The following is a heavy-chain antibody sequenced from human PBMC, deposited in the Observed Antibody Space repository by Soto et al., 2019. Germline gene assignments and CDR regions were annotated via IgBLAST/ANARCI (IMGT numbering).Heavy chain of an antibody. J-gene: IGHJ4*02. D-gene: IGHD1-26*01. CDR1: GFTFSDYF. CDR3: ATEHVGGNYVFDY. Sequence: GGSLRLSCAASGFTFSDYFLSWIRQAPGKGLEWVSYISSSGIAIYYADSVKGRFTISRDNAKNSLYLQMNSLRAEDTAVYYCATEHVGGNYVFDYWGQGTLVTVSS. CDR2: ISSSGIAI. V-gene: IGHV3-11*01.